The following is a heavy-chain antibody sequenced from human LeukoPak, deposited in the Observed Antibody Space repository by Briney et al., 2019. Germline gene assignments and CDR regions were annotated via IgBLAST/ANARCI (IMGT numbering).Heavy chain of an antibody. CDR3: ARVGYYPDYYMDV. J-gene: IGHJ6*03. CDR2: IYHSGST. Sequence: SETLSLTCTVSGYSISSGYYWGWIRQPPGKGLEWIGTIYHSGSTYSNPSLRSRVTISVDTSENKFSLKLSSVTAADTAVYYCARVGYYPDYYMDVWGKGTTVTVSS. CDR1: GYSISSGYY. V-gene: IGHV4-38-2*02. D-gene: IGHD2-21*01.